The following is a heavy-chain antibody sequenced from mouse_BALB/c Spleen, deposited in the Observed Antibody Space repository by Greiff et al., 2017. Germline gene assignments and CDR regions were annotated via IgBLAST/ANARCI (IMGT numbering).Heavy chain of an antibody. CDR3: ARAYYGNYDAMDY. CDR1: GYAFSSSW. J-gene: IGHJ4*01. V-gene: IGHV1-82*01. D-gene: IGHD2-10*01. Sequence: QVQLKESGPELVKPGASVKISCKASGYAFSSSWMNWVKQRPGQGLEWIGRIYPGDGDTNYNGKFKGKATLTADKSSSTAYMQLSSLTSVDSAVYFCARAYYGNYDAMDYWGQGTSVTVSS. CDR2: IYPGDGDT.